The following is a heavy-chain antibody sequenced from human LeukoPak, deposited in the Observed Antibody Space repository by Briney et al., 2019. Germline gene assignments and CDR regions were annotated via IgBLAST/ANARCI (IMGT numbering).Heavy chain of an antibody. Sequence: GGSLRLPCAASGFTFSSYGMSGVGQAPGKGLDWVSAISSSGGSTYYADSVKGRFTISRDNSKNTLYMQMNSLRAEDTAVYYCAKRSIHGSVSPPYFDYWGKGTLVTVSS. CDR1: GFTFSSYG. CDR3: AKRSIHGSVSPPYFDY. CDR2: ISSSGGST. J-gene: IGHJ4*02. D-gene: IGHD3-10*01. V-gene: IGHV3-23*01.